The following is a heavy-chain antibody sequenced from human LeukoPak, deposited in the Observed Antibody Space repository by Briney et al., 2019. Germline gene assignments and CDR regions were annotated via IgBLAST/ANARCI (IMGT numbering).Heavy chain of an antibody. CDR3: ARVTVGAKRADLRWGAGIEKYYYYYYYYMDV. Sequence: PSETLSLTCAVYGGSFSGYYWSWIRQPPGKGLDGLGEFNLMGSTTYNPSFKVRVTISVDTSKNQFSLKLSSVTAADTAVYYCARVTVGAKRADLRWGAGIEKYYYYYYYYMDVWGKGTTVTVSS. CDR2: FNLMGST. V-gene: IGHV4-34*01. CDR1: GGSFSGYY. J-gene: IGHJ6*03. D-gene: IGHD1-26*01.